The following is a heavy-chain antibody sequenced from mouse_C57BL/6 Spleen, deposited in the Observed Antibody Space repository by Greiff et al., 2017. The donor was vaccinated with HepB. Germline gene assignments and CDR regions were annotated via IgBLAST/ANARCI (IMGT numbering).Heavy chain of an antibody. CDR1: GYTFTSYW. J-gene: IGHJ2*01. V-gene: IGHV1-52*01. CDR2: IDPSDSET. CDR3: ARGYYYGSSPYYFDY. D-gene: IGHD1-1*01. Sequence: QVQLQQPGAELVRPGSSVQLSCKASGYTFTSYWMHWVKQRPIQGLEWIGNIDPSDSETHYNQKFKDKATLTVDKSSSTAYMQLSSLTSEDSAVYYCARGYYYGSSPYYFDYWGQGTTLTVSS.